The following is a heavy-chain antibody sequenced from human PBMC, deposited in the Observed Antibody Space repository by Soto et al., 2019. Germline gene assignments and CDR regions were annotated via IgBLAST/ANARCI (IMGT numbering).Heavy chain of an antibody. CDR1: GGTFSSYA. V-gene: IGHV1-69*13. CDR2: IIPIFGTA. D-gene: IGHD6-13*01. J-gene: IGHJ6*02. Sequence: SVKVSCKASGGTFSSYAISWVRQAPGQGLEWMGGIIPIFGTANYAQKFQGRVTITADESTSTAYMELSSLRSEDTAVYYCARDRSSSSLGYYGMDVWGRGTTVTVSS. CDR3: ARDRSSSSLGYYGMDV.